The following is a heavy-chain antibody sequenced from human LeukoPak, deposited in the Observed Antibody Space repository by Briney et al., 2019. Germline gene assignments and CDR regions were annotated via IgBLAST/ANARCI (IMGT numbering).Heavy chain of an antibody. V-gene: IGHV3-7*01. CDR3: AGDLVGATSLDY. J-gene: IGHJ4*02. CDR1: GFTFTTYW. D-gene: IGHD1-26*01. CDR2: IKQDGAEK. Sequence: GGSLRLSCAASGFTFTTYWMSWVRQAPGKGLEWVANIKQDGAEKYYVDSVRGRFTISRDNAKNSLYLQMNSLRAEDTAVYYCAGDLVGATSLDYWGQGTLVTVSS.